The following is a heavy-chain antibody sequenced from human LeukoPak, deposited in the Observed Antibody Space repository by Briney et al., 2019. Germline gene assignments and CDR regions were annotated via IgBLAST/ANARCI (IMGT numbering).Heavy chain of an antibody. CDR2: ISVSGGST. CDR1: GFTFSSYA. V-gene: IGHV3-23*01. Sequence: RGSLSPASALYGFTFSSYAMSWVRPAPGRGREWVSAISVSGGSTSYAGSVKGRSTIPRDNPKNTLYLPMNSLRAEDTAVYYYAKENTVTTCKVEYFQHWGQGTLVTVSS. CDR3: AKENTVTTCKVEYFQH. J-gene: IGHJ1*01. D-gene: IGHD4-17*01.